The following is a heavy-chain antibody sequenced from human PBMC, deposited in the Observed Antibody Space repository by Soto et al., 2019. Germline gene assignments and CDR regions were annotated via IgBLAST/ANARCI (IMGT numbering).Heavy chain of an antibody. CDR1: GGSFSGYY. CDR2: INHSGST. J-gene: IGHJ5*02. Sequence: QVQLQQWGAGLLKPSETLSLTCAVYGGSFSGYYWSWIRQPPGKGLEWIGEINHSGSTNYNPSLKSRVTISVDTSKNQFSLKLGSVTAADTAVYYCARGSISIYSGYCSSTSCPRNWFDPWGQGTLVTVSS. D-gene: IGHD2-2*01. V-gene: IGHV4-34*01. CDR3: ARGSISIYSGYCSSTSCPRNWFDP.